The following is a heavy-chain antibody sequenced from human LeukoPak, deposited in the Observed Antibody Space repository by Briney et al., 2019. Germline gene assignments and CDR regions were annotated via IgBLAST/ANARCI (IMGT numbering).Heavy chain of an antibody. CDR3: TTDPWDIVVVVAATRVDY. CDR1: GFTFSNAW. V-gene: IGHV3-15*01. J-gene: IGHJ4*02. D-gene: IGHD2-15*01. CDR2: IKSKTDGGTT. Sequence: GGSLRLSCAASGFTFSNAWMSWVRQAPGKGLEWVGRIKSKTDGGTTDYAAPVKGRFTISRDDSKNTLYLQMNSLKTEDTAVYYCTTDPWDIVVVVAATRVDYWGQGTLVTVSS.